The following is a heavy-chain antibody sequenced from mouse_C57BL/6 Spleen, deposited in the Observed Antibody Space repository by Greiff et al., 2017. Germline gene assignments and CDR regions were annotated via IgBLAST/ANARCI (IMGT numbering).Heavy chain of an antibody. Sequence: EVQRVESEGGLVQPGSSMKLSCTASGFTFSDYYMAWVRQVPEKGLEWVANINYDGSSTYYLDSLKSRFIISRDNAKNILYLQMSSLKSEDTATYYCARDSNAGYFDVWGTGTTVTVSS. D-gene: IGHD2-5*01. CDR2: INYDGSST. CDR3: ARDSNAGYFDV. J-gene: IGHJ1*03. CDR1: GFTFSDYY. V-gene: IGHV5-16*01.